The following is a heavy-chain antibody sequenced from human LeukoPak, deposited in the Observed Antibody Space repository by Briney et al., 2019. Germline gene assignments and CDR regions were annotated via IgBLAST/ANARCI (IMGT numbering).Heavy chain of an antibody. CDR3: AKGPSSYDILTGYFDY. V-gene: IGHV3-23*01. D-gene: IGHD3-9*01. CDR1: GFTFSSYA. Sequence: PGGSLRLSCAASGFTFSSYAMTWVRQAPGKGLEWVSGISGSGGNTYYTDSVRGRLSISRDNSKNTLYLQMNSLRAEDTAVYYCAKGPSSYDILTGYFDYWGQGTLVTVSS. J-gene: IGHJ4*02. CDR2: ISGSGGNT.